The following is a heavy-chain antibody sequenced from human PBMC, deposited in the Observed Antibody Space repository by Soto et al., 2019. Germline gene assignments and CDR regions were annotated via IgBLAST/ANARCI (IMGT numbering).Heavy chain of an antibody. Sequence: GGSLRLSCAASGFTFSSYSMNWVRQAPGKGLEWVSSISSSSSYIYYADSVKGRFTISRDNAKNSLYLQMNSLRAEDKAVYYCASDKLPYREDLNFDYWGQGTLVTVSS. V-gene: IGHV3-21*01. D-gene: IGHD1-1*01. CDR3: ASDKLPYREDLNFDY. CDR1: GFTFSSYS. J-gene: IGHJ4*02. CDR2: ISSSSSYI.